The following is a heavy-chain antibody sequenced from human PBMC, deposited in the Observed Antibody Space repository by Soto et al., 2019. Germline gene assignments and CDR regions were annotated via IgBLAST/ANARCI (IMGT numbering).Heavy chain of an antibody. CDR2: IAEDGTAK. V-gene: IGHV3-7*03. CDR1: GFTFSTYS. CDR3: AIGRRDY. J-gene: IGHJ4*02. Sequence: GGSLRLSCKASGFTFSTYSMTWVRQAPGKGLEWVAAIAEDGTAKYYVDSVKGRVTISRDNAKSSLFLQMNNLRVEDTALYYCAIGRRDYSGEGTLVTVSS.